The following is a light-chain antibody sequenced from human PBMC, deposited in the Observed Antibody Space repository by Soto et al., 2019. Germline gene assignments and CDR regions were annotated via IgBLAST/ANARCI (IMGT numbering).Light chain of an antibody. CDR1: SSDVGGYNY. CDR3: SSYTSSSIDYV. Sequence: QSVLTQPASVSGSPGQSITISCTGTSSDVGGYNYVSWYQQHPGKAPKLVIYEVSNRPSGVSNRFSGSKSGNTASLTISGLQAEDEDDYYCSSYTSSSIDYVFGTGTKLTVL. CDR2: EVS. J-gene: IGLJ1*01. V-gene: IGLV2-14*01.